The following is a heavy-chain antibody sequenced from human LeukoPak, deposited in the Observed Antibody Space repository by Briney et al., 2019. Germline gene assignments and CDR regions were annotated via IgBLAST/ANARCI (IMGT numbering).Heavy chain of an antibody. D-gene: IGHD6-19*01. Sequence: GESLKISCEGSGYSFTSYWISWVRQMPGKGLGWMGMIDPSDSYSNYSPSFQGHVTISADKSINTAYLQWSSLKASDTAMYYCARSLGTAVAYDYWGQGTLVTVSS. V-gene: IGHV5-10-1*01. CDR2: IDPSDSYS. CDR3: ARSLGTAVAYDY. CDR1: GYSFTSYW. J-gene: IGHJ4*02.